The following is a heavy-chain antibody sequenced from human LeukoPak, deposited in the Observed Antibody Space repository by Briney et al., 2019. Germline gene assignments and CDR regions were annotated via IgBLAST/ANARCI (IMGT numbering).Heavy chain of an antibody. Sequence: ASVKVSCKASGYTFIDYYMHWVRQAPGQGLEWIGWISPNSGGTKYVQKFQGRVTMTRDTSITTAYMELSRLRSDDTAVYYCASDVLWFGEIGGYWGQGTLVTVSS. J-gene: IGHJ4*02. CDR3: ASDVLWFGEIGGY. V-gene: IGHV1-2*02. D-gene: IGHD3-10*01. CDR2: ISPNSGGT. CDR1: GYTFIDYY.